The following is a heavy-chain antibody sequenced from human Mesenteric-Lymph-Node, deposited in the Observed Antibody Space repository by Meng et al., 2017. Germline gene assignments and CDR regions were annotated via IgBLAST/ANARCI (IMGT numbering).Heavy chain of an antibody. Sequence: QVQLQQWGAGLLKPSETLSRTCAGYGGSFSGSYWSWIRQPPGKGLEWIGEINHSGSTNYNPSLKSRVTISVDTSKNQFSLKLSSVTAADTAVYYCARTIGGADIVVVPAAYYFDYWGQGTLVTVSS. D-gene: IGHD2-2*01. V-gene: IGHV4-34*01. CDR1: GGSFSGSY. CDR2: INHSGST. CDR3: ARTIGGADIVVVPAAYYFDY. J-gene: IGHJ4*02.